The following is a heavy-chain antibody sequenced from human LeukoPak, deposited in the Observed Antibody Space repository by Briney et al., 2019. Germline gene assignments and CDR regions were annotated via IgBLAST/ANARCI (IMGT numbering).Heavy chain of an antibody. CDR1: GLIVNSYA. Sequence: GGSLRLSCAASGLIVNSYAMSWVRQAPGKGLAWVSLIYSDGVTQYADSVKGRFTISRDNSKNTLYLQMNSLRDEDTAVYFCARDRAEGKTWVEFDPWGQGTLVTVSS. V-gene: IGHV3-66*02. CDR2: IYSDGVT. CDR3: ARDRAEGKTWVEFDP. J-gene: IGHJ5*02.